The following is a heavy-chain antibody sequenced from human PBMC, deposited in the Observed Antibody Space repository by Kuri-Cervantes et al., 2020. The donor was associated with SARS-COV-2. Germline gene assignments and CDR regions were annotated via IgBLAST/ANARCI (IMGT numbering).Heavy chain of an antibody. V-gene: IGHV3-48*01. Sequence: GGSLRLSCAASGFTFSSYGMNWVRQAPGKGLEWVSYISSSSRTIYYAGSVKGRFTISRDNAKKSLYLQMNSLRVEDTAVYYCASRETAGTFSGYFQHWGQGTLVTVSS. CDR1: GFTFSSYG. J-gene: IGHJ1*01. D-gene: IGHD6-13*01. CDR2: ISSSSRTI. CDR3: ASRETAGTFSGYFQH.